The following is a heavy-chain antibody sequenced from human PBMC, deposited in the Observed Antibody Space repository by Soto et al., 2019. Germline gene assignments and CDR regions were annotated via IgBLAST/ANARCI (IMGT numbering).Heavy chain of an antibody. CDR2: ISSSSSTI. D-gene: IGHD3-9*01. CDR3: AREGGRVLRYFDWLTEAFDI. V-gene: IGHV3-48*01. CDR1: GFTFSSYS. J-gene: IGHJ3*02. Sequence: GSLRLSCAASGFTFSSYSMNWVRQAPGKGLEWVSYISSSSSTIYYADSVKGRFTISRDNAKNSLYLQMNSLRAEDTAVYYWAREGGRVLRYFDWLTEAFDIWGQGTMVTVSS.